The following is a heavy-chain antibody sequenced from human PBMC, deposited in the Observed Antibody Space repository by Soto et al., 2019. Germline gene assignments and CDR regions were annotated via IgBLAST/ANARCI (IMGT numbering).Heavy chain of an antibody. CDR1: GYTFKSYG. CDR2: INAYNGNT. J-gene: IGHJ4*02. D-gene: IGHD6-13*01. CDR3: ARELGQQLVDY. V-gene: IGHV1-18*01. Sequence: QVQLVQSGAEVKKPGASVKVSCKASGYTFKSYGISWVRQAPGQGLEWMGWINAYNGNTKYAQKLQVRVTMTTGTSTRTAYMELRGLRSDDTAVYYCARELGQQLVDYWGQGTLVPVSS.